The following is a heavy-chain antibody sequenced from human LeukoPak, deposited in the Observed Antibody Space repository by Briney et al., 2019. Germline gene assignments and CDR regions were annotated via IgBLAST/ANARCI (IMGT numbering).Heavy chain of an antibody. J-gene: IGHJ4*02. D-gene: IGHD2-2*01. CDR3: ARVVVVPAARGSFDY. CDR1: GGSISSGGYY. CDR2: IYYSGST. V-gene: IGHV4-31*03. Sequence: PSETLSLTCTVSGGSISSGGYYWSWIRQHPGKGLEWIGYIYYSGSTYYNPSLKSRVTISVDTSKNQFSLKLSSVTAADTAVYYCARVVVVPAARGSFDYWGQGTLVTVSS.